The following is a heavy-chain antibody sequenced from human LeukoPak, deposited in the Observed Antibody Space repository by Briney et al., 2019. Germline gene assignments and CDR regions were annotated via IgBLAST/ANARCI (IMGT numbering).Heavy chain of an antibody. D-gene: IGHD2-21*01. Sequence: SETLSLTCIVSGNSITSDFWSWIRQSPGKGLEWVGYINYSGRSEYDPSLKSRVTISVDRSRKRVSLKMRSVTAADTAVYYCARLDCLSDECYNYWAVGALVTVSS. CDR3: ARLDCLSDECYNY. CDR2: INYSGRS. CDR1: GNSITSDF. V-gene: IGHV4-59*08. J-gene: IGHJ4*02.